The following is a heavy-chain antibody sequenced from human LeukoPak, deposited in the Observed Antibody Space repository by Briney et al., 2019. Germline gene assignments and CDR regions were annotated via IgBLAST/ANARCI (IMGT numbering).Heavy chain of an antibody. D-gene: IGHD2-21*02. Sequence: GGSLRLSCAASGFTVSNNYMSWVRRAAGKGLEWVALIYSAGGTYYSDSVKCRFTISRDNSKNTLHLQMNSLRAEDTAVYYCVRNSGDLGDWGQGTLVTVSS. J-gene: IGHJ4*02. CDR2: IYSAGGT. CDR3: VRNSGDLGD. V-gene: IGHV3-53*01. CDR1: GFTVSNNY.